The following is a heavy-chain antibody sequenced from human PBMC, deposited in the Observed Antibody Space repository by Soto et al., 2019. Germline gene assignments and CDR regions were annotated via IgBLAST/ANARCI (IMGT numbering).Heavy chain of an antibody. CDR2: ISGSGGST. D-gene: IGHD2-2*03. CDR1: GFTFSSYA. CDR3: AKVAIVVVPAAIHYFDY. Sequence: TGGSLRLSCAASGFTFSSYAMSWVRQAPGKGLEWVSAISGSGGSTYYADSVKGRFTISRDNSKNTLYLQMNSLRAEDTAVYYCAKVAIVVVPAAIHYFDYWGQGTLVTVSS. J-gene: IGHJ4*02. V-gene: IGHV3-23*01.